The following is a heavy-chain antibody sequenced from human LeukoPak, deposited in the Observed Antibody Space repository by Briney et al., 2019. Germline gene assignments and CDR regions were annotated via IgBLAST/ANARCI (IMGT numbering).Heavy chain of an antibody. J-gene: IGHJ6*03. V-gene: IGHV3-7*01. CDR1: GFTFSSYW. D-gene: IGHD3-3*01. CDR2: IREDGSEK. CDR3: ARDSLLRFLEWLGGPYYYYYMDV. Sequence: GGSLRLSCAASGFTFSSYWMSWVRQAPGKGREWVANIREDGSEKYYVDSVKGQFTISRDNAKNSLFLQMDSLRAEDTAVYYCARDSLLRFLEWLGGPYYYYYMDVWGKGTTVTVSS.